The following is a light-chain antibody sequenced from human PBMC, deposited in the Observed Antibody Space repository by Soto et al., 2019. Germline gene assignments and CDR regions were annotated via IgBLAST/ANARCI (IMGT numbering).Light chain of an antibody. CDR3: CSHSTSIAWV. V-gene: IGLV2-14*01. CDR2: QVT. J-gene: IGLJ3*02. Sequence: QSALTQSASVSGSPGQSITISCTGTDNDVGGYDFVSWYQQHPGRAPKLLIHQVTIRLSGISSRFSGSKSGNTASLTITDLQPEDEAMYFCCSHSTSIAWVFGGGTKVTVL. CDR1: DNDVGGYDF.